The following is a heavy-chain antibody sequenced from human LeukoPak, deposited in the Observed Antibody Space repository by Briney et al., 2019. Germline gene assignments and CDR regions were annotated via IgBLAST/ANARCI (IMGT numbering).Heavy chain of an antibody. CDR2: ISYDGSNK. J-gene: IGHJ4*02. CDR1: GFTFSSYA. CDR3: ARDRKASYDILTGYGCFDY. V-gene: IGHV3-30-3*01. D-gene: IGHD3-9*01. Sequence: PGGSLRLSCAASGFTFSSYAMHWVRQAPGKGLEWVAVISYDGSNKYYADSVKGRFTISRDNSKNTLYLQMNSLRAEDTAVYYCARDRKASYDILTGYGCFDYWGQGTLVTVSS.